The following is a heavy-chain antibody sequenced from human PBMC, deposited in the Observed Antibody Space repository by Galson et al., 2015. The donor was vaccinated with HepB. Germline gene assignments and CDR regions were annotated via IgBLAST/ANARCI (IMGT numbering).Heavy chain of an antibody. CDR3: GKDPVRASYRPYGMDV. D-gene: IGHD5-18*01. Sequence: SLRLSCAASGFTFSSYAMSWVRQAPGKGLEWVSRISGRGGNTYYTDSAKGRFTISRDNPKKMVYLQMNSLRAEDTALYYCGKDPVRASYRPYGMDVWGQGTTVTVSS. CDR2: ISGRGGNT. J-gene: IGHJ6*02. V-gene: IGHV3-23*01. CDR1: GFTFSSYA.